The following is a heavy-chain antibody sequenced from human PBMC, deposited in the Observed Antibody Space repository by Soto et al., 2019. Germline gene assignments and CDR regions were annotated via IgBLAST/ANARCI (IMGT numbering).Heavy chain of an antibody. CDR1: GGSISSSSHY. Sequence: SETLSLTCTVSGGSISSSSHYWGWIRQPPGKGLEWIGSIYYSGSTYYNPSLKSRVTISVDTSRNQFSLKLSSVTAADTAVYYCARHVGTYYFEYWGQGTLVTVS. CDR2: IYYSGST. J-gene: IGHJ4*02. V-gene: IGHV4-39*01. CDR3: ARHVGTYYFEY.